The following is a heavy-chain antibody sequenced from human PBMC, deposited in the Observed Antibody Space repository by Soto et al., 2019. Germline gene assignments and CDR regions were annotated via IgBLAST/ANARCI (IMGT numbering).Heavy chain of an antibody. J-gene: IGHJ2*01. Sequence: EVQLLESGGGLVQPGGSLRLSCAASGFTFGGNAMSWVRQAPGKGLEWVSGLSGSGVSTYYAASVRGRFTISRDTWKNTLFLQMNSLRAEDTAVYYCAKSIGPDYGYSNWYFDLWGRGTLVTVSS. CDR2: LSGSGVST. D-gene: IGHD4-17*01. V-gene: IGHV3-23*01. CDR1: GFTFGGNA. CDR3: AKSIGPDYGYSNWYFDL.